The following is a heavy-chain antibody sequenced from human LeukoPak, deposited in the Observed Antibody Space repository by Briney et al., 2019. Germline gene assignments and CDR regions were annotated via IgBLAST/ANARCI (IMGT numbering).Heavy chain of an antibody. Sequence: SETLSLTCAVYGVAFSGYYWSWIRQPPGKGLEWIGEINHSGSTNYNPSLKSRVTISVDMSKKQFSVKLSSVTAADTAVYYCARGVYDSSGYLYYFDYWGQGTLVTVSS. CDR2: INHSGST. D-gene: IGHD3-22*01. J-gene: IGHJ4*02. CDR3: ARGVYDSSGYLYYFDY. V-gene: IGHV4-34*01. CDR1: GVAFSGYY.